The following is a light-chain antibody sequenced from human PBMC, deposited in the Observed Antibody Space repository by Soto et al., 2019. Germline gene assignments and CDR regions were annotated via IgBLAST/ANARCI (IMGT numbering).Light chain of an antibody. V-gene: IGKV2-28*01. CDR2: LGS. Sequence: DIVMTQSPLSLPVTPGEPASISCRSTQSLLNSNGYNYLDWYLQKPGQSPQLLISLGSNRASGVPDRFSGSGSGTDFTLTIGSLQAEDVAVYYCHQYSGTPYTFGQGTKLEIK. J-gene: IGKJ2*01. CDR3: HQYSGTPYT. CDR1: QSLLNSNGYNY.